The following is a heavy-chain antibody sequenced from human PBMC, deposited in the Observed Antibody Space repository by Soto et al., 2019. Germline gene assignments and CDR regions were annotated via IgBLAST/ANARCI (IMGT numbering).Heavy chain of an antibody. CDR2: ISRSGSTI. V-gene: IGHV3-11*01. CDR3: VRKPYSSSWSDY. D-gene: IGHD6-13*01. J-gene: IGHJ4*02. Sequence: QVQLVESGGALVKPGGSLRLSCAASGFTFSDYYMSWIRQAPGKGLEWVSYISRSGSTIYYADSVKGRFTISRDNAKNSLYLQMNSLRAEDTAVYYCVRKPYSSSWSDYWGQGTLVTVSS. CDR1: GFTFSDYY.